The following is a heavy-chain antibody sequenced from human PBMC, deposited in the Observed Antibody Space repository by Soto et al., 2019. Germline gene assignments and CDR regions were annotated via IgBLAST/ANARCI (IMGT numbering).Heavy chain of an antibody. CDR1: GYRFNAYY. V-gene: IGHV1-2*02. CDR2: SNPNSGVT. CDR3: ARIGIGNYWAKH. D-gene: IGHD1-7*01. J-gene: IGHJ4*01. Sequence: ASVRVSCKASGYRFNAYYIHWVRQAPGQWLGWMGWSNPNSGVTDYAQNLQGRVKITRDTAITTAYMELSNPGSDDTAVHYSARIGIGNYWAKHWGQGTLVTDSS.